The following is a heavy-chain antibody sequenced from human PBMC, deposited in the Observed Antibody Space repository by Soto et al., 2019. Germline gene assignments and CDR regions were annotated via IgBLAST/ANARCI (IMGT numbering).Heavy chain of an antibody. CDR3: MTPGSADHSDY. CDR1: GIFFSSYG. D-gene: IGHD4-17*01. J-gene: IGHJ4*02. CDR2: ISHDGSSS. V-gene: IGHV3-30*03. Sequence: QVQLVESGGGVVQAGGSLRLSCAVSGIFFSSYGMHWVRQAPGKGLEWVALISHDGSSSFYADSVRGRFTISRDNSRETVFLLMSGLRTDDTALYYRMTPGSADHSDYWGQGTLVTVSS.